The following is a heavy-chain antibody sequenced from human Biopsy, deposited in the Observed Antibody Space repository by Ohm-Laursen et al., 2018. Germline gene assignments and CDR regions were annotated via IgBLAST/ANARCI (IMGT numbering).Heavy chain of an antibody. J-gene: IGHJ5*02. Sequence: PGTLSLTCTVSGGSLSSYYWSWIRQPPGKGLEWIGSIFYRGSTHYKPSLKSRVNISVDTSKNQFSLKLNSVTAADTAVYYCARDYDTSGYYYVSWGQGTLVTVSS. CDR2: IFYRGST. V-gene: IGHV4-39*01. CDR1: GGSLSSYY. D-gene: IGHD3-22*01. CDR3: ARDYDTSGYYYVS.